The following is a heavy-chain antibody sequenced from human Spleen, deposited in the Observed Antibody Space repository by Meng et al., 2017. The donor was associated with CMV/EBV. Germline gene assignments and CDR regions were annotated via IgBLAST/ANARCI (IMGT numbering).Heavy chain of an antibody. CDR1: GDSVSTKYAA. CDR3: ARRGAKTGTTDY. D-gene: IGHD1-7*01. CDR2: TYYRSTWFN. Sequence: SCAISGDSVSTKYAAWNWIRQSPSRGLEWLGRTYYRSTWFNDYADSVNSRITIDVDTSKNQFSLLLTSVTPEDTAVYYCARRGAKTGTTDYWGQGTLVTVSS. J-gene: IGHJ4*02. V-gene: IGHV6-1*01.